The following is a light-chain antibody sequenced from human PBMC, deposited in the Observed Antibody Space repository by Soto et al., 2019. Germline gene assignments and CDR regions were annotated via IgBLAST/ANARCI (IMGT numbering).Light chain of an antibody. CDR2: EGS. J-gene: IGLJ2*01. V-gene: IGLV2-23*01. Sequence: QSALTQPASVSGSPGQSITISCTGTSSDVGSYNFVSWYQQHPGKAPKLMIYEGSKRPSGVSNSFSGSKSGNTASLTISGLQAEDEADYYCCSYAGTTTWVFGGGTKLTVL. CDR1: SSDVGSYNF. CDR3: CSYAGTTTWV.